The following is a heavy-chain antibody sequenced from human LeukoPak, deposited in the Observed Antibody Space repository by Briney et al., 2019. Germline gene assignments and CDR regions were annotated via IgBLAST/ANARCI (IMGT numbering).Heavy chain of an antibody. CDR3: AREPGIGYAFDI. CDR1: RFTFASSW. D-gene: IGHD3-10*01. CDR2: IKEDGSEK. V-gene: IGHV3-7*01. J-gene: IGHJ3*02. Sequence: PGGSLRLSCVVSRFTFASSWMTCVRQAPGKGLEWVANIKEDGSEKHYVDSVKGRFTISRDNAKNSLYLQMNSLRAEDTAVYYCAREPGIGYAFDIWGQGTMVTVSS.